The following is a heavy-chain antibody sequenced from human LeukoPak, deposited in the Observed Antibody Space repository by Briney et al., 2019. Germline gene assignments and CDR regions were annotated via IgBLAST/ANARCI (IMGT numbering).Heavy chain of an antibody. CDR1: GYSISSGYY. Sequence: SETLSLTCAVSGYSISSGYYWGWIRQPPGKGLEGMGSIYHSGSTYYNPSLKSRVTISVDTSKNQFSLKLSSVTAADTAVYYCARDSPPYDFWSGYQRDTYFDYWGQGTLVTVSS. CDR2: IYHSGST. J-gene: IGHJ4*02. V-gene: IGHV4-38-2*02. D-gene: IGHD3-3*01. CDR3: ARDSPPYDFWSGYQRDTYFDY.